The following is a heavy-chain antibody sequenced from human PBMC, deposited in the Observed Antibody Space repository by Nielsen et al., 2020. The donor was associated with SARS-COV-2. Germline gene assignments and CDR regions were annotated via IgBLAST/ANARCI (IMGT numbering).Heavy chain of an antibody. V-gene: IGHV3-23*01. Sequence: GESLKISCAASGFTFSSYAMSWVRQAPGKELEWVSAISGSGGSTYYADSVKGRFTISRDNSKNTLYLQMNSLRAEDTAVYYCAKDSKISGGVFDYWGQGTLVTVSS. D-gene: IGHD3-10*01. CDR2: ISGSGGST. CDR1: GFTFSSYA. J-gene: IGHJ4*02. CDR3: AKDSKISGGVFDY.